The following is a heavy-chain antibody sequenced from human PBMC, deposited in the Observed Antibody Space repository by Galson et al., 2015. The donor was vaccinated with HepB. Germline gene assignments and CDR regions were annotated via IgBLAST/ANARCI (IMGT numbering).Heavy chain of an antibody. CDR1: GFIFSSKS. D-gene: IGHD6-19*01. CDR2: ISSGSSKI. J-gene: IGHJ3*02. V-gene: IGHV3-48*02. CDR3: ARDHNSCWSGDVFDN. Sequence: SLRLSCAASGFIFSSKSMSWVRQAPGKGLEWVSYISSGSSKIHYADSLRGRITISRDNAKNSLYLQMNSLRDEDTAVYYCARDHNSCWSGDVFDNWGQGTMVTVSS.